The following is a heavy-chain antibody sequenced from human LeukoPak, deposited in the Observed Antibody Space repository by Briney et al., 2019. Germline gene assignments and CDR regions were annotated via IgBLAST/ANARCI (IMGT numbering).Heavy chain of an antibody. CDR2: INRDGRST. D-gene: IGHD4-17*01. CDR1: GFTFSTYW. J-gene: IGHJ3*02. V-gene: IGHV3-74*01. CDR3: TFSSYGDHVGVDAFDI. Sequence: GRSLILSYAASGFTFSTYWMHWCRQAPGKGLVWVSRINRDGRSTGNADSVKGRFTISRDNAKNTVYLQMNSLSAEDTSMYYCTFSSYGDHVGVDAFDIWGQGTMVTVSS.